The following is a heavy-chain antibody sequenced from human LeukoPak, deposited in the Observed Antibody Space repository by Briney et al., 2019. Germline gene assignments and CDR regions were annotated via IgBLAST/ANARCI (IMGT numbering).Heavy chain of an antibody. J-gene: IGHJ4*02. V-gene: IGHV4-34*01. D-gene: IGHD3-22*01. CDR3: ASHYDSSGYYYAY. CDR2: INHSGST. CDR1: GGSFSGYY. Sequence: SETLSLTCAVYGGSFSGYYWSWIRQPPGKGLEWIGEINHSGSTNYNPSLKSRVTISVVTSKNQFSLKLSSVTAADTAVYYCASHYDSSGYYYAYWGQGTLVTVSS.